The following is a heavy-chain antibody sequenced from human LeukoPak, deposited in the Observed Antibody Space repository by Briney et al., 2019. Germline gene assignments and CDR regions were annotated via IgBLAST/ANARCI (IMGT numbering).Heavy chain of an antibody. CDR3: ARGYGSGSYWFFPTQLQYNWFDP. CDR2: INPSGGST. CDR1: GYTFTSYY. V-gene: IGHV1-46*01. D-gene: IGHD3-10*01. Sequence: ASVKVSCEASGYTFTSYYMHWVRQAPGQGLEWMGIINPSGGSTSYAQKFRGRVTMTRDTSTSTVYMELSSLRSEDTAVYYCARGYGSGSYWFFPTQLQYNWFDPWGQGTLVTVSS. J-gene: IGHJ5*02.